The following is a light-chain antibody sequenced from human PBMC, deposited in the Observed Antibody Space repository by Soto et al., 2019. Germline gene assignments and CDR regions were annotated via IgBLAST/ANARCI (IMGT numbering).Light chain of an antibody. CDR2: AAS. CDR1: QSISNY. V-gene: IGKV1-39*01. Sequence: DLQMTQSPSPLSASVGDRVTITCRASQSISNYLNWYQQKPGKAPKLLMYAASSLQSGVPSRFSGSGSGTDFTLTISSLQPEDFATYYCQQSYSTPRTFGQGTKVEIK. J-gene: IGKJ1*01. CDR3: QQSYSTPRT.